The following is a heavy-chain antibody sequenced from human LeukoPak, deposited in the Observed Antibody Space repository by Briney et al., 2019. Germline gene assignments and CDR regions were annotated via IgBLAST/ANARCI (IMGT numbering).Heavy chain of an antibody. CDR2: VMPLFNTP. J-gene: IGHJ6*03. D-gene: IGHD1-14*01. CDR3: ARVDRHHFYMDV. CDR1: GDTFNNYI. V-gene: IGHV1-69*05. Sequence: GASVKVSCKASGDTFNNYIITWVRQAPGQGLEWMAGVMPLFNTPNYAQKFQGRITIITDASTHTSYMELRSLRSEDTVVYSWARVDRHHFYMDVWGKGTTVTVSS.